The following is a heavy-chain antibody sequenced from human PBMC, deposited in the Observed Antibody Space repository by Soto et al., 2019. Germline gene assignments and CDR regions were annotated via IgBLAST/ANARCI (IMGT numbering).Heavy chain of an antibody. CDR1: GYTFTSYY. CDR2: INPRGGST. Sequence: QVQLVQSGAEVKKPGASVKVSCKASGYTFTSYYMHWVRQAPGQGLEWMGIINPRGGSTTYAQKFPGRVTMTRDTSTSTVYMELSSLRSEDTAVYYCARYQGGATAFDYWGQGTLVTVSS. J-gene: IGHJ4*02. CDR3: ARYQGGATAFDY. D-gene: IGHD1-26*01. V-gene: IGHV1-46*01.